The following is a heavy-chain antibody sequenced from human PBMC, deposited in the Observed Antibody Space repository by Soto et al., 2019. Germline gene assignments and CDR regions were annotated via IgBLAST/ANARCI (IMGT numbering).Heavy chain of an antibody. V-gene: IGHV4-34*01. D-gene: IGHD2-2*01. CDR1: GGTFSGYY. J-gene: IGHJ5*02. CDR2: INHSGST. CDR3: SSLRQLLCPTHH. Sequence: SETLSLTCAVYGGTFSGYYWSWIRQPPGKGLEWIGEINHSGSTTYNPSLKRLVTISVATSKNQFYLKLTSVTASDTAVYYFSSLRQLLCPTHHSDQGPLVTVSS.